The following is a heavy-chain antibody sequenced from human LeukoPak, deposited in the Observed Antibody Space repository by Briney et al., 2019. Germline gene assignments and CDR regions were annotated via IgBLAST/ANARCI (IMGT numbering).Heavy chain of an antibody. D-gene: IGHD5-12*01. Sequence: GGSLRLSCAASGFTFSSYGMHWVRQAPGKGLEWVAVISYDGSNKYYADSVKGRFTISRDNSKNTLYLQMNSLRAEDTAVYYCAKDPIGYDSYYFDYWGQGTLVTVSS. J-gene: IGHJ4*02. V-gene: IGHV3-30*18. CDR3: AKDPIGYDSYYFDY. CDR1: GFTFSSYG. CDR2: ISYDGSNK.